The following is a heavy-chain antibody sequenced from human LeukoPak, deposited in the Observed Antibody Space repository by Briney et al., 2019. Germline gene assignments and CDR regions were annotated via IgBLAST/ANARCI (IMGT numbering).Heavy chain of an antibody. CDR2: INGDGSST. D-gene: IGHD3-9*01. J-gene: IGHJ6*02. Sequence: GGSPTLSCAASGFTFSIYWMHWVRQAPGKGLVWVSLINGDGSSTSYADSVEGRFTISRHNAKNTLYLQMNSLRADDTDVYYCARDDLQIKNYEVLRYFDWSNYYYYGMDVWGQGTTVTVSS. CDR3: ARDDLQIKNYEVLRYFDWSNYYYYGMDV. V-gene: IGHV3-74*01. CDR1: GFTFSIYW.